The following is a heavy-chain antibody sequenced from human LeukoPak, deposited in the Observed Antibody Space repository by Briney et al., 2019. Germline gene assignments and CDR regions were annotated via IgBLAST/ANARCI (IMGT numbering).Heavy chain of an antibody. CDR3: ARDLGYCSGGSCYQYFDL. CDR2: IKQDGSEK. J-gene: IGHJ2*01. D-gene: IGHD2-15*01. V-gene: IGHV3-7*05. Sequence: GGSLRLSCAASGYTFSSYWMSWVRQAPGKGLEWVANIKQDGSEKYYVDSVKGRFTISRDNAKNSLYLQMNSLRAEDTAVYYCARDLGYCSGGSCYQYFDLWGRGTLVTVSS. CDR1: GYTFSSYW.